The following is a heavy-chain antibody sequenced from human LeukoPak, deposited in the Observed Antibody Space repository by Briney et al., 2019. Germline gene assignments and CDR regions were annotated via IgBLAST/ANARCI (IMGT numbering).Heavy chain of an antibody. Sequence: SETLSLTCTVSGVSISSSNFYWGWIRQPPGKGLEWIGSIYYSGNTYYNASLKSQVSISIDTSKNQFSLRLTSVTAADTAVYYCARQTGSGLFILPGGQGTLVTVSS. CDR3: ARQTGSGLFILP. V-gene: IGHV4-39*01. D-gene: IGHD3/OR15-3a*01. CDR1: GVSISSSNFY. J-gene: IGHJ4*02. CDR2: IYYSGNT.